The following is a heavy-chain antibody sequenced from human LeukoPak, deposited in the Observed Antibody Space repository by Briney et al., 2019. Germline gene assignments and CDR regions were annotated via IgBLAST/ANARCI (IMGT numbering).Heavy chain of an antibody. CDR2: IYYSGST. Sequence: SETLSLTCTVSGGSISSSSYYWGWIRQPPGKGLEWIGSIYYSGSTYYNPSLKSRVTISVDTSKNQFSLKLSSVTAADTAVYYCARSTYSSGWQHTYYYYYYMDVWGKGTTVTVSS. CDR3: ARSTYSSGWQHTYYYYYYMDV. V-gene: IGHV4-39*01. CDR1: GGSISSSSYY. D-gene: IGHD6-19*01. J-gene: IGHJ6*03.